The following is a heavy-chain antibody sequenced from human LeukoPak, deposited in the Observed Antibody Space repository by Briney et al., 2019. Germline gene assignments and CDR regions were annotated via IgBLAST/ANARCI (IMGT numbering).Heavy chain of an antibody. D-gene: IGHD5-12*01. Sequence: ASVKVSCKASGYTFTGYYMHWARQAPGQGLEWMGWINPNSGGTNYAQKFQGRATMTRDTSISTAYMELSRLRSDDTAVYYCASHTPSGYDYGYWGQGTLVTVSS. J-gene: IGHJ4*02. CDR1: GYTFTGYY. CDR3: ASHTPSGYDYGY. V-gene: IGHV1-2*02. CDR2: INPNSGGT.